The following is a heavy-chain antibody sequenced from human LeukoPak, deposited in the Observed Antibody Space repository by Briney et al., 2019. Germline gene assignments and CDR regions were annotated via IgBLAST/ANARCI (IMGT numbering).Heavy chain of an antibody. J-gene: IGHJ4*02. CDR2: IDPSDSYT. CDR1: GYSFTSYW. D-gene: IGHD3-9*01. Sequence: GESLKTSCKGSGYSFTSYWISWVRQMPGKGLEWMGRIDPSDSYTNYSPSFQGHVTISADKSISTAYLQWSSLKASDTAMYYCARAIRNYDILTGYLYYFDYWGQGTLVTVSS. CDR3: ARAIRNYDILTGYLYYFDY. V-gene: IGHV5-10-1*01.